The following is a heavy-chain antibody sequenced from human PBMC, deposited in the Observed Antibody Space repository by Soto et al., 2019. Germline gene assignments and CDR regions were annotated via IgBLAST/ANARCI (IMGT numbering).Heavy chain of an antibody. CDR2: IYYSGST. D-gene: IGHD6-13*01. CDR3: ASQQLVHYYYGMDV. V-gene: IGHV4-39*01. J-gene: IGHJ6*02. CDR1: GSSISARSSS. Sequence: SDTLFLTFTVSGSSISARSSSRGWIRHPPGKGLEWIGSIYYSGSTYYNPSLKSRVTISVDTSKNQFSLKLSSVTAADTAVYYCASQQLVHYYYGMDVWGQGTTVTVS.